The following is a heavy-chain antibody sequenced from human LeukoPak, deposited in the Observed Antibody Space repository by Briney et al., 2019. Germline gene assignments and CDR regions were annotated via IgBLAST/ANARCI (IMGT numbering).Heavy chain of an antibody. CDR3: ATFVGYSYGPPSPTDY. CDR1: GGSISSSNYY. CDR2: IYYSGNT. J-gene: IGHJ4*02. Sequence: SETLSLTCTVSGGSISSSNYYWGWIRQPPGKGLEWIGSIYYSGNTHYSPSLKSRVTISVDTSKNQFSLRLNSVTAADTAVYYCATFVGYSYGPPSPTDYWGQGTLVTVSS. D-gene: IGHD5-18*01. V-gene: IGHV4-39*01.